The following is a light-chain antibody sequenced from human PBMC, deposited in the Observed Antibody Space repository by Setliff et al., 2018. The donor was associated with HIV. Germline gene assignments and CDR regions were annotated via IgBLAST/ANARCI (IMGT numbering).Light chain of an antibody. J-gene: IGLJ2*01. CDR1: NSDVGGYNY. CDR3: ASYTDSSTLI. Sequence: SALTQPASVSGSPGQSLTIFCTGTNSDVGGYNYVSWYQQNPGKVPKLILYDVSNRPSGVSTRFSGSKSGNTASLTISGFQAEDEADYYCASYTDSSTLIFGGGTKVTVL. CDR2: DVS. V-gene: IGLV2-14*03.